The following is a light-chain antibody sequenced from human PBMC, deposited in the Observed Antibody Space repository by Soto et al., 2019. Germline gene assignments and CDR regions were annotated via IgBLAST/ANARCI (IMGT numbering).Light chain of an antibody. CDR3: SSYTNSRARV. CDR1: SADVGGYNF. J-gene: IGLJ3*02. Sequence: QSALTQPASVSGSPGQSITISCTGTSADVGGYNFVSWYQQYPGQAPKLLIYDVNNRPSGASDRFSGSKSGNTASLTISGLQAEDEADYYCSSYTNSRARVFGGGTKLTVL. CDR2: DVN. V-gene: IGLV2-14*03.